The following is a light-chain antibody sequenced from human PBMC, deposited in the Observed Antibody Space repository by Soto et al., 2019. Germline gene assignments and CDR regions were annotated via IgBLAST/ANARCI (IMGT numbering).Light chain of an antibody. Sequence: QSALTQPPSASGSPGQSVTISCTGTSSDVGGYSYVSWYQQHPGKAPKLMIYDVTKRPSGVPDRFSGSKPGNTASLTVSGLQAEDEADYYCSSYAGTHVVFGTGTKVTVL. J-gene: IGLJ1*01. V-gene: IGLV2-8*01. CDR3: SSYAGTHVV. CDR2: DVT. CDR1: SSDVGGYSY.